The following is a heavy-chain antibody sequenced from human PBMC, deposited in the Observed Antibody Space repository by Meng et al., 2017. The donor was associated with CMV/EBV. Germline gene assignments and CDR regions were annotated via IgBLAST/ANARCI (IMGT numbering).Heavy chain of an antibody. J-gene: IGHJ4*02. CDR3: ARLLGTGTPFDY. V-gene: IGHV5-51*01. D-gene: IGHD1-1*01. CDR2: IYPGGSRT. CDR1: GYRFTNYW. Sequence: GESLKTSCQGSGYRFTNYWIGWVRQMPGKGLQLMGIIYPGGSRTTYRPSFQGQVTISADKSINTASLQWNSLKASDTAVYYCARLLGTGTPFDYWGQGTLVTVSS.